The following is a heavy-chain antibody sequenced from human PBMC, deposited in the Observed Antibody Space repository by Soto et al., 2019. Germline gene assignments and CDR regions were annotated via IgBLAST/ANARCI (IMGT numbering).Heavy chain of an antibody. CDR1: GFTFSSYG. CDR3: ARDTYSGVVTGNWFDP. J-gene: IGHJ5*02. Sequence: GGLLRLSCAAPGFTFSSYGMPWVPKAPGKGLVWVAVLWYEGSNKSYAKSLKGRFAISRDNSKNTLYLKMNSLRAEDTAVYYCARDTYSGVVTGNWFDPWGQGTLVTVSS. V-gene: IGHV3-33*01. CDR2: LWYEGSNK. D-gene: IGHD2-21*02.